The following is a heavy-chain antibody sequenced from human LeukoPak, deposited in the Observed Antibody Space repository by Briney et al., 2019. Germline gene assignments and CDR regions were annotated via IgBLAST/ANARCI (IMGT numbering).Heavy chain of an antibody. D-gene: IGHD3-10*01. J-gene: IGHJ4*02. CDR1: GYTFTNYY. V-gene: IGHV1-46*01. Sequence: ASVKVSCKASGYTFTNYYMHWVRQAPGQGLEWMGIINPSGGSTSYAQKFQGRVTMTRDTSTSTVYMELSSLRSEGTAVYFCARVDAEGSGVKYFDYWGQGTLVTVSS. CDR3: ARVDAEGSGVKYFDY. CDR2: INPSGGST.